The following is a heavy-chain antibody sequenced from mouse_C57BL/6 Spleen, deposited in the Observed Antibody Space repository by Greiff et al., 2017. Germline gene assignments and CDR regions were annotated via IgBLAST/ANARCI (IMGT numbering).Heavy chain of an antibody. Sequence: QVHVKQSGAELVRPGTSVKMSCKASGYTFTNYWIGWAKQRPGHGLEWIGDIYPGGGYTNYNEKFKGKAPLTADKSSSTAYMQFSSLTSEDSAIYYCARTVAHYYAMDYWGQGTSVTVSS. CDR2: IYPGGGYT. J-gene: IGHJ4*01. CDR1: GYTFTNYW. CDR3: ARTVAHYYAMDY. V-gene: IGHV1-63*01. D-gene: IGHD1-1*01.